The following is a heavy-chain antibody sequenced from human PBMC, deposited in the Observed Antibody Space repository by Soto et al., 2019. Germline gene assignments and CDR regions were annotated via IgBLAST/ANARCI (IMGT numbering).Heavy chain of an antibody. Sequence: SETLSLTCTVSGGSISSSSYYWGWIRQPPGKGLEWIGSIYYSGSTYYNPSLKSRVTISVDTSKNQFSLRLSFVTAADTAVYYCAGDITIAYCSGGSCYSPYNWFDPWGQGTLVTVSS. V-gene: IGHV4-39*01. CDR3: AGDITIAYCSGGSCYSPYNWFDP. CDR1: GGSISSSSYY. CDR2: IYYSGST. D-gene: IGHD2-15*01. J-gene: IGHJ5*02.